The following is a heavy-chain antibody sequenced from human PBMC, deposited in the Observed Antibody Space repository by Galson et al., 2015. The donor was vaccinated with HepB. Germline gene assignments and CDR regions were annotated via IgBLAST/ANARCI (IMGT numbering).Heavy chain of an antibody. CDR3: ARDMLLLGDPSGYFDL. CDR1: GFTFDDYA. CDR2: ISWNSGSI. J-gene: IGHJ2*01. Sequence: SLRLSCAASGFTFDDYAMHWVRQAPGKGLEWVSGISWNSGSIGYADSVKGRFTISRDNAKNSLYLQMNSLRAEDTALYYCARDMLLLGDPSGYFDLWGRGTLVTVSS. D-gene: IGHD2-21*02. V-gene: IGHV3-9*01.